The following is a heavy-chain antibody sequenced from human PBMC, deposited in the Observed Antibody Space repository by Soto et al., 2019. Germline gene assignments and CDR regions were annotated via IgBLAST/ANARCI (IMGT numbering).Heavy chain of an antibody. Sequence: GSLRLSCAASGFTFSSYGMHWVRQAPGKGLEWVAVIWYDGSNKYYADSVKGRFTISRDNSKDTLYLQMNSLRAEDTAVYYCAREGGDIVVVPAAPNFDYWGQGTLVTVSS. CDR1: GFTFSSYG. V-gene: IGHV3-33*01. CDR2: IWYDGSNK. CDR3: AREGGDIVVVPAAPNFDY. J-gene: IGHJ4*02. D-gene: IGHD2-2*01.